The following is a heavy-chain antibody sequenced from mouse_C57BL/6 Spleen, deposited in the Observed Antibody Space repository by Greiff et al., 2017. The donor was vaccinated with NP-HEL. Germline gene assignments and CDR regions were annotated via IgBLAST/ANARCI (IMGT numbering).Heavy chain of an antibody. Sequence: VKVVESGPGLVQPSQSLSITCTVSGFSLTSYGVHWVRQSPGKGLEWLGVIWSGGSTDYNAAFISRLSISKDNSKSQVFFKMNSLQADDTAIYYCARMSGYYDYAMDYWGQGTSVTVSS. CDR1: GFSLTSYG. V-gene: IGHV2-2*01. J-gene: IGHJ4*01. CDR3: ARMSGYYDYAMDY. D-gene: IGHD2-3*01. CDR2: IWSGGST.